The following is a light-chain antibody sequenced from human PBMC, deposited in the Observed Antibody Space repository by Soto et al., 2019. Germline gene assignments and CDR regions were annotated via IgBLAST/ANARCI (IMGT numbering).Light chain of an antibody. CDR1: SSNIGSNY. J-gene: IGLJ1*01. V-gene: IGLV1-47*01. CDR2: RNN. CDR3: AAWDDSLSGQV. Sequence: QSVPTQPPSASGTPGQRVTISCSGSSSNIGSNYVYWYQQLPGTAPKLLIYRNNQRPSGVPDRFSGSKSGTSASLAISGLRSEDEADYYCAAWDDSLSGQVFGTG.